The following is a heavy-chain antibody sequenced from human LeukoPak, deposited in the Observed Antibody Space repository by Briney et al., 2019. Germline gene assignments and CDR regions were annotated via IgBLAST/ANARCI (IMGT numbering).Heavy chain of an antibody. V-gene: IGHV1-18*01. CDR1: GYTFTSYG. J-gene: IGHJ4*02. Sequence: GASVKVSCKASGYTFTSYGISWVRQAPGQGLEWMGWISAYNGNTNYAQKLQGRVTMTTDTSTSTAYMELRSLGSDDTAVYYCAREESYYDSSGYTRYWGQGTLVTVSS. CDR3: AREESYYDSSGYTRY. D-gene: IGHD3-22*01. CDR2: ISAYNGNT.